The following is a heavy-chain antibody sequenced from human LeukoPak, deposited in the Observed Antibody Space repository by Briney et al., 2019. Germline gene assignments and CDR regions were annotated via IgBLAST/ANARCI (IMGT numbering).Heavy chain of an antibody. CDR1: GDSVSSNSVT. Sequence: QTLSLICAISGDSVSSNSVTWNWIRQSPSRGLEWLGRTYYRSTWYNDYAVSVRGRITVNPDTSKNQFSLHLNSVTPEDTAVYYCARRLTQYDCFDPWGQGILVTVSS. V-gene: IGHV6-1*01. D-gene: IGHD2-2*01. CDR2: TYYRSTWYN. CDR3: ARRLTQYDCFDP. J-gene: IGHJ5*02.